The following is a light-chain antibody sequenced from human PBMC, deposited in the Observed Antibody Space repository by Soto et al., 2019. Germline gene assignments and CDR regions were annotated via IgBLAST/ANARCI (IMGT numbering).Light chain of an antibody. Sequence: EIVMTQSPATLSVSPGERATLSCRASQSVSSNLGWYQQKPGQAPRLLIYGASTRATGIPARFSGSGSGTEFTLTISSLQSEDFAVCYCQQFNNWPPMYTFGQGTKLEIK. CDR2: GAS. J-gene: IGKJ2*01. V-gene: IGKV3-15*01. CDR1: QSVSSN. CDR3: QQFNNWPPMYT.